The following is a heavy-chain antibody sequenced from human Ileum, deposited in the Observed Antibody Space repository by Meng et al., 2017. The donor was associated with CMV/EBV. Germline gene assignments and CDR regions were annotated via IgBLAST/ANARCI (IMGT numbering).Heavy chain of an antibody. CDR2: INPSGGST. CDR1: GYTFTSYY. J-gene: IGHJ4*02. V-gene: IGHV1-46*01. Sequence: VQSGAEVKKPGASVEISCKASGYTFTSYYMHWVRQAPGQGLEWMGIINPSGGSTSYAQKFQGRVTMTRGTSTSTVYMKLSSLRSEDTAVYYCATRGVHDFDHWGQGTLVTVSS. D-gene: IGHD3-10*01. CDR3: ATRGVHDFDH.